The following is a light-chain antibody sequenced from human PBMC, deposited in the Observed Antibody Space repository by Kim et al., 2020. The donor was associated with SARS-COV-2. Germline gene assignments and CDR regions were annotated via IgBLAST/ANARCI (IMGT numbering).Light chain of an antibody. V-gene: IGKV1-27*01. CDR2: PAS. Sequence: ASVGDRVTITCRASQGINNYLAGYQQKPGKVPKLLIYPASTLQSGVPSRFGGSGSGTDFTLTIKSLKPEDVDTYYGQQASRAPRRFGQGTKVDIK. CDR3: QQASRAPRR. CDR1: QGINNY. J-gene: IGKJ1*01.